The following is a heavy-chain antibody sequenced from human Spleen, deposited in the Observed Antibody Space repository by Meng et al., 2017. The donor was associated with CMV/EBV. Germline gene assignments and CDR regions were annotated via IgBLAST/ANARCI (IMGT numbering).Heavy chain of an antibody. D-gene: IGHD3-3*01. Sequence: SETLSLTCTVSGGSISSSSYYWGWIRQPPGKGLEWIGNIYYKGSTYYNPSLKGRVTISVDMSKNQFSLKLSSVTAADTAIYYCARTSSGYYYGLDVWGQGTTVTVSS. CDR1: GGSISSSSYY. CDR3: ARTSSGYYYGLDV. J-gene: IGHJ6*02. V-gene: IGHV4-39*07. CDR2: IYYKGST.